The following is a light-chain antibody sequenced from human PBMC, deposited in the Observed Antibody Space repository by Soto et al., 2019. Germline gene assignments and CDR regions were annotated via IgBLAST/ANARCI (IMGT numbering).Light chain of an antibody. CDR1: ESVSSSY. CDR2: GAS. Sequence: ENVLTQSPGTLSLSPGERATLSCRASESVSSSYLAWYQQKPGQAPRLLIYGASNRATGIPDRFSGSGSGTDFTLTISRLEPEDFVVYYCQQYGNSLWTFGQGTKVEIK. CDR3: QQYGNSLWT. J-gene: IGKJ1*01. V-gene: IGKV3-20*01.